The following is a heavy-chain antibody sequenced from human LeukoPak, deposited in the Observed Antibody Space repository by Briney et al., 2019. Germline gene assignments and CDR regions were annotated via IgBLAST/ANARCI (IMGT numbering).Heavy chain of an antibody. CDR3: ARLRQKPRIHQYYYDSSGYYPD. J-gene: IGHJ4*02. V-gene: IGHV4-39*01. Sequence: SETLSLTCTVSGGSISSSSYYWGWIRQPPGKGLEWIGGIYYSGSTYYNPSLKSRVTISVDTSKNQFSLKLSSVTAADTAVYYCARLRQKPRIHQYYYDSSGYYPDWGQGTLVTVSS. CDR1: GGSISSSSYY. CDR2: IYYSGST. D-gene: IGHD3-22*01.